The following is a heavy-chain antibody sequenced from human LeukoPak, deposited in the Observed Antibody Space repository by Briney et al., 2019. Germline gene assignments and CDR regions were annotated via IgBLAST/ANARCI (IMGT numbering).Heavy chain of an antibody. CDR2: INWNGGST. D-gene: IGHD3-10*02. J-gene: IGHJ6*04. CDR1: GFTFDDYG. CDR3: AELGITMIGGV. V-gene: IGHV3-20*04. Sequence: GGSLRLSCAASGFTFDDYGMSWVRQAPGKGLEWVSGINWNGGSTGYADSVKGRFTISRDNAKSSLYLQMNSLRAEDTAVYYCAELGITMIGGVWGKGTTVTISS.